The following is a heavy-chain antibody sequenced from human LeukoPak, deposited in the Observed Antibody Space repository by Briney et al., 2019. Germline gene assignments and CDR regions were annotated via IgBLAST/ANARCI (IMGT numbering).Heavy chain of an antibody. D-gene: IGHD2-8*01. V-gene: IGHV3-33*08. CDR3: ARDWGYCTNGVCYTGGSTYYGMDV. J-gene: IGHJ6*02. CDR1: GFTFSSYA. CDR2: IWYDGSNK. Sequence: PGGSLRLSCAASGFTFSSYAMHWVRQAPGKGLEWVAVIWYDGSNKYYADSVKGRFTISRDNSKNTLYLQMNSLRAEDTAVYYCARDWGYCTNGVCYTGGSTYYGMDVWGQGTTVTVSS.